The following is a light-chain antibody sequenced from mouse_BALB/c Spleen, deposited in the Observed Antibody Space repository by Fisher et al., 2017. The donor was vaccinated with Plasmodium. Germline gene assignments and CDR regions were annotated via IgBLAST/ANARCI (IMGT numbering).Light chain of an antibody. Sequence: VMTQTPLSLPVSLGDQASISCRSSQSLVHSYGSTYLHWYLQKSGQSPKLLIYKVSNRFSGVPDRFSGSGSGTDFTLKISRVEAGDLGLYFCSQSTHVPLTFGAGTKLELK. CDR2: KVS. J-gene: IGKJ5*01. V-gene: IGKV1-110*01. CDR1: QSLVHSYGSTY. CDR3: SQSTHVPLT.